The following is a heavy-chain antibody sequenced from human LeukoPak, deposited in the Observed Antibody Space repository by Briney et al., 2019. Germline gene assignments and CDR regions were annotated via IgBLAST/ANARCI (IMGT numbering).Heavy chain of an antibody. Sequence: ASVKVSCKASGYTFTSYDINWVRQATGQGLEWMGWMNPNSGNTGYAQKFQGRVTMTRNTSISTAYMELSSLRSEDTAVYYCARSRHCTNGVCYLGYFDYWGQGTLVTVSS. CDR2: MNPNSGNT. CDR3: ARSRHCTNGVCYLGYFDY. V-gene: IGHV1-8*01. J-gene: IGHJ4*02. D-gene: IGHD2-8*01. CDR1: GYTFTSYD.